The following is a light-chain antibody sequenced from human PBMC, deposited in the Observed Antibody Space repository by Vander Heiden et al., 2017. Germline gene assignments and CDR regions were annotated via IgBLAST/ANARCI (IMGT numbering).Light chain of an antibody. Sequence: QSVLTQPPPVSGPPGQWVIIPRPASSSNIGATYDVHWYHQLPGTAPNLLIYGNNHRPSGVPDRFPGAKSGTSSSLAITGLQAEDEADYYCQSFDDNLHEYVLFGGGTKLTVL. J-gene: IGLJ2*01. CDR3: QSFDDNLHEYVL. CDR2: GNN. CDR1: SSNIGATYD. V-gene: IGLV1-40*01.